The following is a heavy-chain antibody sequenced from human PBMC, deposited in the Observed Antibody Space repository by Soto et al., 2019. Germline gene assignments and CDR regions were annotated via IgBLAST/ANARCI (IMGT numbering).Heavy chain of an antibody. V-gene: IGHV3-30*18. D-gene: IGHD1-26*01. J-gene: IGHJ6*02. Sequence: QVQLVESGGGVVQPGGSLRLSCAASGFTFRSFGMHWVRQAPGMGLEWVAVISSDGSYQNYADSVRGRFTISRDNSKNTVYMQMNSLGADDRGVYYCAKEMSGWELEGMDVWGQGTTVIVSS. CDR1: GFTFRSFG. CDR3: AKEMSGWELEGMDV. CDR2: ISSDGSYQ.